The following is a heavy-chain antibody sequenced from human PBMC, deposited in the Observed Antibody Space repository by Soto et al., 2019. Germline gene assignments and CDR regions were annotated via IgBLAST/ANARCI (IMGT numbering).Heavy chain of an antibody. CDR2: IIPIFGTA. CDR3: ARDRNRWLARNWFDP. J-gene: IGHJ5*02. V-gene: IGHV1-69*01. Sequence: QVQLVQSGAEVKKPGSSVKVSCKASGGTFSSYAISWVRRAPGQGLEWMGGIIPIFGTANYAQKFQGRVTITADESTSTAYMELSSLRSEDTAVYYCARDRNRWLARNWFDPWGQGTLVTVSS. CDR1: GGTFSSYA. D-gene: IGHD6-19*01.